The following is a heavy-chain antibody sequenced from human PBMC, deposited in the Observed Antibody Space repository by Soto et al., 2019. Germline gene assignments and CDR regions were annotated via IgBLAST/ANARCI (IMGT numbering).Heavy chain of an antibody. CDR3: ASENGDLYYFDY. J-gene: IGHJ4*02. CDR1: GGTFSSYA. V-gene: IGHV1-69*13. Sequence: SVKVSCKASGGTFSSYAISWVRQAPGQGLEWMGGIIPIFGTANYAQKFQGRVTITADESTSTAYMELSSLRSEDTAVYYCASENGDLYYFDYWGQGALVTVSS. CDR2: IIPIFGTA. D-gene: IGHD4-17*01.